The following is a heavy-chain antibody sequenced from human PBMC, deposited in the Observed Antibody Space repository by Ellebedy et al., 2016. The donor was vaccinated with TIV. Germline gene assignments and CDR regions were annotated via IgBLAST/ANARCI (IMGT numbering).Heavy chain of an antibody. CDR1: GFTFSSYG. V-gene: IGHV3-30*18. D-gene: IGHD2-2*01. CDR3: AKGLGYCISTSCFFYYYYYYGMDV. CDR2: IPFDGSNK. J-gene: IGHJ6*02. Sequence: PGGSLRLSCAASGFTFSSYGMHWVRQAPGKGLEWVAVIPFDGSNKYYADSVKGRFTISRDNSKNTLYLQMNSLRAEDTAVYYCAKGLGYCISTSCFFYYYYYYGMDVWGQGTTVTVSS.